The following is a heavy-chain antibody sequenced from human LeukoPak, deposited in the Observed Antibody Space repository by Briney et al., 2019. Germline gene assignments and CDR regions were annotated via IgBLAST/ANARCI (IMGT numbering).Heavy chain of an antibody. Sequence: GSLRLSCAASGFTFSNYWMSWVRQAPGKGLEWVADIKQDGSEEVYVDSLKGRFTISRDSAKNSLYLQISSLRAEDTAVYYCAREEGCSGGSCYRVRYDYWGQGTLVTVSS. D-gene: IGHD2-15*01. CDR1: GFTFSNYW. V-gene: IGHV3-7*01. CDR3: AREEGCSGGSCYRVRYDY. J-gene: IGHJ4*02. CDR2: IKQDGSEE.